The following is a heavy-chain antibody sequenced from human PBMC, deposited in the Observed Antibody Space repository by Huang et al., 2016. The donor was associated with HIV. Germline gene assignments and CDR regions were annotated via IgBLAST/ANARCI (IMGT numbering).Heavy chain of an antibody. Sequence: EVQLEESGGALVKPGGSLRLSCVATGFLFTTFTMHWVRQAPGKGLEWVSSISGRGSSIYYADAVKGRFTISRDNTKKSLYLQMSSLSVDDTAFYFCARGGPVGYFNLWGHGTLVSVSS. CDR2: ISGRGSSI. CDR3: ARGGPVGYFNL. CDR1: GFLFTTFT. D-gene: IGHD2-15*01. J-gene: IGHJ4*03. V-gene: IGHV3-21*01.